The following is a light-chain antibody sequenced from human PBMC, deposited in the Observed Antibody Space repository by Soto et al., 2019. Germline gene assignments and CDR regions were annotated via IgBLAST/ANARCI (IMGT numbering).Light chain of an antibody. J-gene: IGLJ1*01. CDR1: SSDAGLYDY. CDR3: SSYTSDSSYV. V-gene: IGLV2-14*01. CDR2: AVS. Sequence: QSVLTQPASVSGSPGQSITISCTGTSSDAGLYDYVSWYQQHPGKAPQLMIYAVSNRPSGVSNRFSASKSGNTASPFISGLQAEDEADYYCSSYTSDSSYVFGSGTKVTVL.